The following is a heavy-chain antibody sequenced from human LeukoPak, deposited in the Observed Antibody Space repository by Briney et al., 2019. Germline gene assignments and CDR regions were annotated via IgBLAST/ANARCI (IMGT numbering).Heavy chain of an antibody. J-gene: IGHJ4*02. CDR2: INHSGST. Sequence: SETLSLTCAVYGESFSSFYWSWIRQPPGKGLEWIGEINHSGSTTYNPSLESRVTISVDTSKNQFSLSLTSVTAADTAVYFCARWSAVWHYFDYWGQGTLVTVSS. D-gene: IGHD2-2*01. CDR1: GESFSSFY. V-gene: IGHV4-34*01. CDR3: ARWSAVWHYFDY.